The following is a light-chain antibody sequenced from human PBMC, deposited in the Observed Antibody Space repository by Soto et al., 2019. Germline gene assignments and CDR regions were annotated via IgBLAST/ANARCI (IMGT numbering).Light chain of an antibody. CDR1: SSNIGAGYD. CDR2: GNS. CDR3: QSYDSSPRV. J-gene: IGLJ7*01. Sequence: QAVVTQPPSVSGAPGQRVTISCTGSSSNIGAGYDVHWYQQLPGTAPKLLIYGNSNRPSGVPDRFSGSKSGTSASLAITGLQAEDEADYYCQSYDSSPRVFGGGTQLTVL. V-gene: IGLV1-40*01.